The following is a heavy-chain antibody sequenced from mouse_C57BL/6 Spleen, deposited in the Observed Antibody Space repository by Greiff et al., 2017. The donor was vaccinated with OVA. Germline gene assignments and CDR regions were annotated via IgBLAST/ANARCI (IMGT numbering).Heavy chain of an antibody. CDR2: ILPGSGST. CDR1: GYTFTGYW. CDR3: ATGESYGYRSDY. V-gene: IGHV1-9*01. D-gene: IGHD3-3*01. J-gene: IGHJ2*01. Sequence: VQLQQSGAELMKPGASVKLSCKATGYTFTGYWIEWVKQRPGHGLEWIGEILPGSGSTNYTEKFKGKATFTADTSSNTAYMQLSSLTTEDSAIYSWATGESYGYRSDYWGQGTTLTVSS.